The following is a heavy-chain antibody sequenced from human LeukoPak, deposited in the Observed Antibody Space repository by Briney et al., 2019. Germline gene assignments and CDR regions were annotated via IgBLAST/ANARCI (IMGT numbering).Heavy chain of an antibody. CDR2: ISYDGSNK. Sequence: GGSLRLSCAASGFTFSSYAMHWVRQAPGKGLEWVAVISYDGSNKYYADSVKGRFTISRDNSKNTLYLQMNSLRAEDTAVYYCARDPYYYDSSAEVDYWGQGTLVTVSS. V-gene: IGHV3-30-3*01. CDR1: GFTFSSYA. CDR3: ARDPYYYDSSAEVDY. J-gene: IGHJ4*02. D-gene: IGHD3-22*01.